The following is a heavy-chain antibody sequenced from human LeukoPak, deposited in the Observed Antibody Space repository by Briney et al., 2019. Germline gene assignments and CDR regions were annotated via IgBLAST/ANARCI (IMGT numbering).Heavy chain of an antibody. CDR2: IYYSGST. D-gene: IGHD1-26*01. CDR3: AKSGGYGLIDY. CDR1: GGSISSSSYY. Sequence: SETLSLTCTVSGGSISSSSYYWGWIRQPPGKGLEWIGSIYYSGSTYYNPSLKSRVTISVDTSKNQFSLRLNSVTAADTAMYYCAKSGGYGLIDYWGQGTLVTVSS. J-gene: IGHJ4*02. V-gene: IGHV4-39*01.